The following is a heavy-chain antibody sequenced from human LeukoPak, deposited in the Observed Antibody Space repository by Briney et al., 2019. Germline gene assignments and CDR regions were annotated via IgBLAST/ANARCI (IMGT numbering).Heavy chain of an antibody. CDR2: ISSSSSYI. CDR1: GFTFSSYS. Sequence: GGSLRLSCAASGFTFSSYSMNWVRQAPGKGLEWVSCISSSSSYIYYADSVRGRFTISRDTSKNMVFLQMNSLRVEDTAVYYCARGIDYWGRGTLVTVSS. J-gene: IGHJ4*02. CDR3: ARGIDY. V-gene: IGHV3-21*04.